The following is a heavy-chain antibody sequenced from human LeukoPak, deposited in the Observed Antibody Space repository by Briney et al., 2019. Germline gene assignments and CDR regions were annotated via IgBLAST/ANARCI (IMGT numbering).Heavy chain of an antibody. CDR2: INTGGDRT. CDR1: GFTFRSYA. CDR3: ARVGVTAATADY. J-gene: IGHJ4*02. Sequence: GGSLRLSCAASGFTFRSYAMTWVRQAPGKGLDWVSNINTGGDRTYYADSVKGRFTISRDNSKNTLYLQMNSLRAEDTAVYFCARVGVTAATADYWGQGTLVTVSS. V-gene: IGHV3-23*01. D-gene: IGHD6-25*01.